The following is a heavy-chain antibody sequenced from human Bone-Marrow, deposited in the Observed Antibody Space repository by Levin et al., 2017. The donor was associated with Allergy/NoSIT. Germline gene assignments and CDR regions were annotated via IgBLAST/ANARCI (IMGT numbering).Heavy chain of an antibody. CDR1: GITVNTYT. Sequence: GGSLRLSCVASGITVNTYTMSWVRQAPGKGLEWVSSISGRGDTIYYADSVKGRFTISRDNAENSLYLQMNSLRDEDTAMYYCTRVLNFDAYGYRSFLPWGQGTLVSVSS. CDR2: ISGRGDTI. J-gene: IGHJ5*02. CDR3: TRVLNFDAYGYRSFLP. V-gene: IGHV3-48*02. D-gene: IGHD5-18*01.